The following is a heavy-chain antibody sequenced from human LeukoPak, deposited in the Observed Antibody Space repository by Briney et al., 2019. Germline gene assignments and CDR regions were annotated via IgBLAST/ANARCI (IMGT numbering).Heavy chain of an antibody. J-gene: IGHJ4*02. Sequence: GESLKISCKASGYTFSNYWIGWVRQTPGKGLEWMGIIYPGDSDTRYSPSFQGQVTISADKSISTAYLQWSSLKASDTAMYYCASQFHYYDSSGYSYYFDYWGQGTLVTVSS. D-gene: IGHD3-22*01. V-gene: IGHV5-51*01. CDR3: ASQFHYYDSSGYSYYFDY. CDR1: GYTFSNYW. CDR2: IYPGDSDT.